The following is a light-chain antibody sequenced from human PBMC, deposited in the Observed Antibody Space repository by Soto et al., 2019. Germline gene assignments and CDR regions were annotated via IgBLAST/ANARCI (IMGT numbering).Light chain of an antibody. CDR2: KAS. CDR1: QSIATW. V-gene: IGKV1-5*03. J-gene: IGKJ1*01. CDR3: RQYDAYPWT. Sequence: DIQMTQSPSILSASVGDRVTITCRASQSIATWLAWYQQRPGKAPKLLIYKASSLEGGVPSRFSGSGSGADFSLTISSLQPDDFATYYCRQYDAYPWTFGQGTKVDI.